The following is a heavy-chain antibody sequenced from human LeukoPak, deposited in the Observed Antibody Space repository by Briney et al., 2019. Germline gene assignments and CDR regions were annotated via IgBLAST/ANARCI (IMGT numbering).Heavy chain of an antibody. Sequence: GGSLRLFCLASGFSFSSYWMSWVRQTPGKGLEWVTNIKQEGSARYYVDSVTGRFTISRDNAMNSLYLQMNSLRVEDTAVYYCARDPGIAAAGTVGYFDSWGQGILVTVSS. J-gene: IGHJ4*02. CDR2: IKQEGSAR. CDR1: GFSFSSYW. V-gene: IGHV3-7*01. D-gene: IGHD6-13*01. CDR3: ARDPGIAAAGTVGYFDS.